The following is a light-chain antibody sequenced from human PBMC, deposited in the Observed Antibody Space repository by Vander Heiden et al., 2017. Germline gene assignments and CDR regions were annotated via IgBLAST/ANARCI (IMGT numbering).Light chain of an antibody. CDR2: AVS. J-gene: IGKJ1*01. CDR1: QGIRND. CDR3: LQDYSYPRT. Sequence: AIQRTRSPSSLSASVGPRVIITCRASQGIRNDLGWYQQRPGKAPKLMIYAVSSLQTGVPLRFSGSGSGTDFTLTISSLQPEDFATYSCLQDYSYPRTFGQGTKVEIK. V-gene: IGKV1-6*01.